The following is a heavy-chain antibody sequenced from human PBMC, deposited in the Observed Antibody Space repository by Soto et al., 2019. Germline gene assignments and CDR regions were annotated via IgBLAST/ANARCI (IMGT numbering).Heavy chain of an antibody. D-gene: IGHD3-22*01. CDR3: AKNYDSSVPPHYGMDV. J-gene: IGHJ6*02. CDR1: GFTFSSYG. CDR2: ISYDGSNK. V-gene: IGHV3-30*18. Sequence: QVQLVESGGGVVQPGRSLRLSCAASGFTFSSYGMHWVRQAPGKGLEWVAVISYDGSNKYYADSVKGRFTISRDNSKNRLYLQMNSLRAEDTAVYYCAKNYDSSVPPHYGMDVWGQGTTVTVSS.